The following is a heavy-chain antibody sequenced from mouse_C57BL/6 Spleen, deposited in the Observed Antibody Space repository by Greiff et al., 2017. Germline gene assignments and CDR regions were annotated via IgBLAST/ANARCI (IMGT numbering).Heavy chain of an antibody. Sequence: QVQLQQSGAELVRPGSSVKLSCKASGYTFTSYWMDWVKQRPGQGLEWIGNIYPSDSETHYNQKFKDKATLTVDKSSSTAYMQLSSLTSEDSAVYYCARPLDSSGYVWFAYWGKGTLVTVSA. CDR2: IYPSDSET. J-gene: IGHJ3*01. CDR3: ARPLDSSGYVWFAY. V-gene: IGHV1-61*01. CDR1: GYTFTSYW. D-gene: IGHD3-2*02.